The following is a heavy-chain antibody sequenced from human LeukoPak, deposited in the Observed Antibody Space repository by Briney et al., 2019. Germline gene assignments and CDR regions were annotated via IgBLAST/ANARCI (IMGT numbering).Heavy chain of an antibody. CDR2: INHSGST. V-gene: IGHV4-34*01. CDR1: GGSFSGYY. CDR3: ARDPVRRSGIFDY. J-gene: IGHJ4*02. Sequence: SETLSLTCAVYGGSFSGYYWSWIRQPPGKGLEWIGEINHSGSTNYNPSLKSRVTISVDTSKNQFSLKLSSVTAADTAVYYCARDPVRRSGIFDYWGQGTLVTVSS. D-gene: IGHD1-26*01.